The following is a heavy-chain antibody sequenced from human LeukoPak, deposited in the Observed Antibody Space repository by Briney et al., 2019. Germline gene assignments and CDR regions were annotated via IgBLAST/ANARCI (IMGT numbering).Heavy chain of an antibody. CDR3: ARGRAGEV. CDR2: IKGDGSEK. V-gene: IGHV3-7*01. Sequence: GGSLRLSCAASGFTFSNYWMTWVRQAPGKGLEWVANIKGDGSEKYSVDSVKGRFTISRDNAKNSVYLQMNGLRAEDTAVYYCARGRAGEVWGQGTLVTVSS. J-gene: IGHJ4*02. D-gene: IGHD6-13*01. CDR1: GFTFSNYW.